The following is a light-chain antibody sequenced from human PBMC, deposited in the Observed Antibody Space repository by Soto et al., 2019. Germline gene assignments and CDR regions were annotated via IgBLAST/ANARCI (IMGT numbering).Light chain of an antibody. CDR1: QSVRSY. J-gene: IGKJ1*01. Sequence: EIVLTQSPGTLSLSQGARATLSCRASQSVRSYLACYQQKPGQSPRLLIYDASHRATGISARFSGNGSGTDFTLTISSLEPEDFAVYYCQQRSNWPPTFGQGTKVQI. CDR2: DAS. V-gene: IGKV3-11*01. CDR3: QQRSNWPPT.